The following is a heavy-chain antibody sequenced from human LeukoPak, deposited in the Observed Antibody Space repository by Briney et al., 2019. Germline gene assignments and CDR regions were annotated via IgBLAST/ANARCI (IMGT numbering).Heavy chain of an antibody. CDR2: IIPIFGTA. Sequence: ASVKVSCKASGGTFSSYAISWVRQAPGQGLEWMGGIIPIFGTANYAQKFQGRVTITTDESTSTAYMELSSLRSEDTAVYYCARGLGEQLTGYYYYMDVWGKGTTVTVSS. CDR3: ARGLGEQLTGYYYYMDV. V-gene: IGHV1-69*05. J-gene: IGHJ6*03. D-gene: IGHD3-16*01. CDR1: GGTFSSYA.